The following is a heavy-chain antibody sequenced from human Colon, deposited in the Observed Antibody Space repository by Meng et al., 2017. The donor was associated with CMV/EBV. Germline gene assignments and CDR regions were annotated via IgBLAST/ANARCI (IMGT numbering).Heavy chain of an antibody. CDR2: THFSGAT. J-gene: IGHJ6*02. D-gene: IGHD3-10*01. Sequence: LRLSCTVSGGSISSDGYYWNWIRQHPGRGLEWMGYTHFSGATYYNPSLLSRLTMSVDMSKNQFSLKLTSVTAADTAVYYCARDTRGGLGMDVWGQGTTVTVSS. CDR3: ARDTRGGLGMDV. V-gene: IGHV4-31*03. CDR1: GGSISSDGYY.